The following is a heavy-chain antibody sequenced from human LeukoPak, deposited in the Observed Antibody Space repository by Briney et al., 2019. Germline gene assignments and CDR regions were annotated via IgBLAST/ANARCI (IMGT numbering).Heavy chain of an antibody. CDR2: IYSGGST. J-gene: IGHJ4*02. Sequence: LSCXXSGFTVSYNYMSWVRQAPGKGLEWVXFIYSGGSTYYTDSVKGRFTISRDNSKNTLFLQMNSLRAEDTAVYYCARDALGNYDTSGYLGYWGQGTLVTVSS. D-gene: IGHD3-22*01. CDR1: GFTVSYNY. V-gene: IGHV3-53*01. CDR3: ARDALGNYDTSGYLGY.